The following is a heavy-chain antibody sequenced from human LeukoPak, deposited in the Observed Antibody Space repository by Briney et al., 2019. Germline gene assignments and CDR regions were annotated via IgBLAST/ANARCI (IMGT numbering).Heavy chain of an antibody. CDR2: ISSSSSYI. J-gene: IGHJ4*02. D-gene: IGHD3-22*01. CDR1: GVTFSSYS. V-gene: IGHV3-21*01. CDR3: ARDSVATMIVVGSFDY. Sequence: GGSLRLSCAASGVTFSSYSMNWVRQAPGKGLEWVSSISSSSSYIYYADSVKGRFTISRDNAKNSLYLQMNSLRAEDTAVYYCARDSVATMIVVGSFDYWGQGTLVTVSS.